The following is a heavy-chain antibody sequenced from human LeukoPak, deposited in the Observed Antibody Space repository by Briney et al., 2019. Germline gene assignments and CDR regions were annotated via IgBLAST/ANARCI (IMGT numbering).Heavy chain of an antibody. CDR1: GFTFSSYS. V-gene: IGHV3-21*04. CDR2: ISSSSSYI. D-gene: IGHD1-26*01. J-gene: IGHJ4*02. Sequence: GGSLTLSCAASGFTFSSYSMNWVRQAPGKGLEWVSSISSSSSYIYYADSVKGRFTISRDNAKKSLYPQMNSLRAEDTAKYYCANKYTGSPVNYWGQGTLVTVSS. CDR3: ANKYTGSPVNY.